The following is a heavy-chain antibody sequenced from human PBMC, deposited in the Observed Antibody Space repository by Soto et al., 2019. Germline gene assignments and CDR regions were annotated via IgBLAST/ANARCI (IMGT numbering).Heavy chain of an antibody. CDR1: GGSVNSGGYH. Sequence: PSETLYLTCTVSGGSVNSGGYHWSWIRQHPGKGLEWIGDIYYSGSTYYNPPLKSRVTITIDTSTNHFSLHLSAMTAADTAVYYCARAPIPNWNYYGMDVWGQGTTVTVSS. CDR2: IYYSGST. J-gene: IGHJ6*02. D-gene: IGHD1-1*01. V-gene: IGHV4-31*03. CDR3: ARAPIPNWNYYGMDV.